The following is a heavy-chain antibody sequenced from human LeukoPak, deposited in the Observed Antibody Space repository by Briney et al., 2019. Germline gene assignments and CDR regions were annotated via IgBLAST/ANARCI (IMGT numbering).Heavy chain of an antibody. J-gene: IGHJ4*02. D-gene: IGHD3-10*01. CDR3: ASYYYGSRTSFGY. Sequence: GGSLRLSCAVTGLMFSDYWVTWVRQAPGKGLEWVANIKEDASEKYYVESVKGRFAISRDNAKNSLYLQMNSLRVEDTAVYYCASYYYGSRTSFGYWGQGTLVTVSS. CDR2: IKEDASEK. CDR1: GLMFSDYW. V-gene: IGHV3-7*01.